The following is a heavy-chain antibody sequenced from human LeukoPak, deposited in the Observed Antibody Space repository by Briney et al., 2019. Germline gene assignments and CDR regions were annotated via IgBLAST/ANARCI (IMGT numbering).Heavy chain of an antibody. D-gene: IGHD4-17*01. CDR3: ARAGGSTVSHSDY. V-gene: IGHV3-74*01. CDR1: GFTFSSYW. CDR2: INSDGSST. J-gene: IGHJ4*02. Sequence: PGGSLRLSCAASGFTFSSYWMHWVRQAPGKGLVWVSRINSDGSSTTYADSVKGRFTISKDNAKNSLYLQMNSLRAEDTAVYYCARAGGSTVSHSDYWGQGTLVTVSS.